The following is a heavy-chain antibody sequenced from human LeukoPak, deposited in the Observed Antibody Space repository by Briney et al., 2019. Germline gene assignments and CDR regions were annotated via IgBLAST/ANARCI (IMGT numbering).Heavy chain of an antibody. CDR2: IYHSGGT. CDR3: ARLKMEGYSSGWLKNYYYTDV. J-gene: IGHJ6*03. D-gene: IGHD6-19*01. V-gene: IGHV4-30-2*01. CDR1: GGSISSSDYS. Sequence: SQTLSLTCAVSGGSISSSDYSWSWIRQPPGKGLEWIGYIYHSGGTDYNTSLKSRVTISVDTSKNQFSLKLSSVTAADTAVYYCARLKMEGYSSGWLKNYYYTDVWGKGTTVTVSS.